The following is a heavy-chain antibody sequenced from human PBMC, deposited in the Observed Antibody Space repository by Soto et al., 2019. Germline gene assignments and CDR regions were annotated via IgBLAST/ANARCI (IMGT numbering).Heavy chain of an antibody. CDR2: ISYDGSNK. V-gene: IGHV3-30*18. J-gene: IGHJ4*02. D-gene: IGHD1-1*01. Sequence: QVQLVESGGGVVQPGRSLRLSCAASGFTFSSYGMHWVRQAPGKGLEWVAVISYDGSNKYYADSAKGRFTISRDNSKNTLYLQMNSLRAEDTAVYYCAKSNELDYWGQGTLVTVSS. CDR1: GFTFSSYG. CDR3: AKSNELDY.